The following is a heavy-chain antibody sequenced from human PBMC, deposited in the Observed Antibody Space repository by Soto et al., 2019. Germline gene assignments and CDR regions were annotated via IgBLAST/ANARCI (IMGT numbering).Heavy chain of an antibody. D-gene: IGHD2-21*01. CDR1: GFVSNDYD. CDR2: ISYDGSNK. V-gene: IGHV3-30*03. Sequence: QVHLAESGGGVVQPGRSLRLSCATSGFVSNDYDIHWVRQAPGKGLAWLASISYDGSNKYYADSVKGRFTISRDNSKNTLSLQINSRGAEDTAVYYCSRGIKGGLDAWGPGTLVTVSS. J-gene: IGHJ5*02. CDR3: SRGIKGGLDA.